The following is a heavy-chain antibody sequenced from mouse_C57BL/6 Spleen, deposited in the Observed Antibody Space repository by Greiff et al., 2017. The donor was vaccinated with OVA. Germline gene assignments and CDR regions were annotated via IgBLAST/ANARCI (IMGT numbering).Heavy chain of an antibody. CDR1: GYTFTSYG. CDR2: IYPRSGNT. J-gene: IGHJ4*01. Sequence: LVESGAELARPGASVKLSCKASGYTFTSYGISWVKQRTGQGLEWIGEIYPRSGNTYYNEKFKGKATLTADKSSSTAYMELRSLTSEDSAVYFCAEGDGYYRAMDYWGQGTSVTVSS. V-gene: IGHV1-81*01. CDR3: AEGDGYYRAMDY. D-gene: IGHD2-3*01.